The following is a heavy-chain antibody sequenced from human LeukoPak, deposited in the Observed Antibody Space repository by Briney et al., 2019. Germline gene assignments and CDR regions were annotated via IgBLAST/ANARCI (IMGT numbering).Heavy chain of an antibody. Sequence: ASVKVSCKASGGTFSSYAISWVRQAPGQGLEWMGRIIPIFGTANYAQKFQGRVTITTDESTSTAYMELSSQRSEDTAVYYCARDLEYSSSLGYWGQGTLVTVSS. CDR2: IIPIFGTA. J-gene: IGHJ4*02. V-gene: IGHV1-69*05. CDR1: GGTFSSYA. CDR3: ARDLEYSSSLGY. D-gene: IGHD6-6*01.